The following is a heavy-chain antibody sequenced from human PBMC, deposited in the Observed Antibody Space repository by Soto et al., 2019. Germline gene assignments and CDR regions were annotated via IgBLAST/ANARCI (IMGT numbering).Heavy chain of an antibody. J-gene: IGHJ4*02. CDR2: INPNSGGT. CDR3: ASTLLSGGSPDY. V-gene: IGHV1-2*02. D-gene: IGHD2-15*01. CDR1: GYTFTGYY. Sequence: GASVKVCCEASGYTFTGYYMHWVRQAPGQGLEWMGWINPNSGGTNYAQKFQGRVTMTRDTSISTAYMELSRLRSDDTAVYYCASTLLSGGSPDYWGQGTLVTVSS.